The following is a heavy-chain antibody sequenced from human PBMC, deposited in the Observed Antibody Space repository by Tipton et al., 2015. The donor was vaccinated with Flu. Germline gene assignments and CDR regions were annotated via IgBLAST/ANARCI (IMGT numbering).Heavy chain of an antibody. V-gene: IGHV3-9*01. CDR2: ISWNSGSI. CDR1: GFTFDDYA. CDR3: AKDWGRVTRVDAFDI. Sequence: SLRLSCAASGFTFDDYAMHWVRQAPGKGLEWVSGISWNSGSIGYADSVKGRFTISRDNAKNSLYLQMNSLRAEDTALYYCAKDWGRVTRVDAFDIWGQGTMVTVSS. D-gene: IGHD4-17*01. J-gene: IGHJ3*02.